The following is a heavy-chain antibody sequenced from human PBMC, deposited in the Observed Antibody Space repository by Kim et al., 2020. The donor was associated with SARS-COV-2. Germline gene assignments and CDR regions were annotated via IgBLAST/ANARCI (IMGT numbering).Heavy chain of an antibody. J-gene: IGHJ3*02. Sequence: GGSLRLSCAASGFTFSSYSMNWVRQAPGKGLEWVSYISSSSSYIYYADSVKGRFTISRDNAKNSLYLQMNSLRAEDTAVYYCARGLRHIWGTYPHDAFDIWGQGTMVTVSS. V-gene: IGHV3-21*01. D-gene: IGHD3-16*02. CDR1: GFTFSSYS. CDR2: ISSSSSYI. CDR3: ARGLRHIWGTYPHDAFDI.